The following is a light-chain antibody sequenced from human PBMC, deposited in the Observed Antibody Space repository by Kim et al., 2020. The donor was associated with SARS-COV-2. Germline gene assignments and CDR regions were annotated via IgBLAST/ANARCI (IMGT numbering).Light chain of an antibody. V-gene: IGLV2-23*02. J-gene: IGLJ2*01. CDR3: CSYAGSSFV. CDR2: EVS. CDR1: RSDVGSYNL. Sequence: PGQSITVSCTGTRSDVGSYNLVSWYQQHPGKAPKLMIYEVSKRPSGVSNRFSGSKSGNTAALTISGLQAEDEADYYCCSYAGSSFVFGGGTQLTVL.